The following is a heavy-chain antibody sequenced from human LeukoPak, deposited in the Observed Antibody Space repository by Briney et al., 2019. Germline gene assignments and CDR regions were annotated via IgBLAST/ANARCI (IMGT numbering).Heavy chain of an antibody. D-gene: IGHD4-23*01. Sequence: GRSLRLSCAASGFTFNTYGMNWVRQAPGKGLEWVAVIWYDGSDKYYADSVKGRFTISRDNSKNTLYLQMNSLRAEDTAVYYCARELGGNFDYWGQGTLVTVSS. CDR1: GFTFNTYG. V-gene: IGHV3-33*01. CDR2: IWYDGSDK. CDR3: ARELGGNFDY. J-gene: IGHJ4*02.